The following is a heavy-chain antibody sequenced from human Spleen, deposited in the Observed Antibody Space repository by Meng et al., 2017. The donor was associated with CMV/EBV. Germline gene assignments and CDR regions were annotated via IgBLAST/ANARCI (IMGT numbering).Heavy chain of an antibody. D-gene: IGHD3-3*01. V-gene: IGHV3-7*03. J-gene: IGHJ3*02. CDR2: IKQDGSEK. CDR3: ARRRDTSYEFWNGSNDAFDI. CDR1: GFTFSSYW. Sequence: GESLKISCAASGFTFSSYWMSWVRQAPGKGLEWVANIKQDGSEKYYVDSVKGRFTISRDNAKNSLYLQINSLRAEDTAVYYCARRRDTSYEFWNGSNDAFDIRGQGTVVTVSS.